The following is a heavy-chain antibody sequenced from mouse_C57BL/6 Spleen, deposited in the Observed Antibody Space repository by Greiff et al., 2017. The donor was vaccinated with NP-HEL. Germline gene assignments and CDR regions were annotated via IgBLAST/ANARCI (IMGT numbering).Heavy chain of an antibody. V-gene: IGHV1-81*01. CDR2: IYPRSGNT. CDR1: GYTFTSYG. Sequence: VQLQQSGAELARPGASVKLSCKASGYTFTSYGISWVKQRTGQGLEWIGEIYPRSGNTYYNEKFKGKATLTADKSSSTAYMGLRSLTSEDSAVYFCARLHYSNYGFAYWGQGTLVTVSA. D-gene: IGHD2-5*01. CDR3: ARLHYSNYGFAY. J-gene: IGHJ3*01.